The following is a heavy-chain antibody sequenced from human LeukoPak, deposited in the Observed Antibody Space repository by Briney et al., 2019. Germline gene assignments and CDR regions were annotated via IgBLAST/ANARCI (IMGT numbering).Heavy chain of an antibody. J-gene: IGHJ4*02. Sequence: SVTVSCKASGGTFNTYAINWVRQAPGQGLEWLGRIIPVNGVVNYAQRFQGRVTISADKSTNTAYMELNSLTFEDTAMYYCARILYWGQGTPVTVSS. CDR3: ARILY. CDR1: GGTFNTYA. CDR2: IIPVNGVV. V-gene: IGHV1-69*04.